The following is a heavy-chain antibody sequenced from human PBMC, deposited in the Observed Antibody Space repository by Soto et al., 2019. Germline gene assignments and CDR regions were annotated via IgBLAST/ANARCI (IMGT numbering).Heavy chain of an antibody. CDR2: ISGSGGST. J-gene: IGHJ4*02. V-gene: IGHV3-23*01. CDR1: GFTFSSYA. Sequence: EVQLLESGGGLVQPGGSLRLSCAASGFTFSSYAMSWVRQAPGKGLEWVSAISGSGGSTYYADSVKGRFTISRDNSKNTLYLQMNSLRAEDTAVYYCAKGGEVCSGGSCYIDYWGQGTLVTVSS. CDR3: AKGGEVCSGGSCYIDY. D-gene: IGHD2-15*01.